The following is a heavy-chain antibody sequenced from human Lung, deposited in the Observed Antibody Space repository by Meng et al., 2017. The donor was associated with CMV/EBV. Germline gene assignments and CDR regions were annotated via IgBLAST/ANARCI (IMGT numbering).Heavy chain of an antibody. Sequence: GGSLRLSCAASGFTFSSNAISWVRQAPGKGLEWVSNISGSGGSTYYADSVKGRFTISRDNSKNTLYLQMNSLRADDTAVYYCARLSGSYSWYVDLWGRGSLVXVSS. D-gene: IGHD1-26*01. CDR2: ISGSGGST. CDR1: GFTFSSNA. CDR3: ARLSGSYSWYVDL. V-gene: IGHV3-23*01. J-gene: IGHJ2*01.